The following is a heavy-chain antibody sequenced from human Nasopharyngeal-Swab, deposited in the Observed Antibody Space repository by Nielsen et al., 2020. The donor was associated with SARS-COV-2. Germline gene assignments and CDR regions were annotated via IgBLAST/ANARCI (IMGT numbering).Heavy chain of an antibody. Sequence: WIRQPPGKGLEWIGYIYYSGSTNYNPSLKSRVTISVDTSKNQFSLKLSSVTAAGTAVYYCASLGRLGYYDITRRRAFDIWGQGTMVTVSS. CDR3: ASLGRLGYYDITRRRAFDI. J-gene: IGHJ3*02. CDR2: IYYSGST. D-gene: IGHD3-22*01. V-gene: IGHV4-59*01.